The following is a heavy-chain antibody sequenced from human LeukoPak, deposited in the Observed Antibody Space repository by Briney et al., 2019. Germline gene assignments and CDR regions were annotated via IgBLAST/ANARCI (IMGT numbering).Heavy chain of an antibody. CDR2: ISSSSSYI. CDR3: AHAVTPRHFQD. D-gene: IGHD4-17*01. Sequence: GGSLRLSCAASGFTFSSYSMTWVRQAPGKGLEWVSFISSSSSYIYYADSVKGRFTISTDNAKNSLYLQMNSLRAEDTAVYYCAHAVTPRHFQDWGQGTLVTVSS. CDR1: GFTFSSYS. J-gene: IGHJ1*01. V-gene: IGHV3-21*01.